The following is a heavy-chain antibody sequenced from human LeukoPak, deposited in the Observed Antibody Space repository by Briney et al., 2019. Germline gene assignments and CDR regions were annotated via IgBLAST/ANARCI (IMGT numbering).Heavy chain of an antibody. CDR2: ISYDGSNE. Sequence: PGGSLRLSCAASGFTFSSYVMHWVRQAPGKGLEWVAIISYDGSNEYYADSVRGRFTISRDNSKNTLYLQMDSLRAEDTAVYYCAKGGYYYMDVWGKGTTVTVSS. V-gene: IGHV3-30*04. CDR3: AKGGYYYMDV. J-gene: IGHJ6*03. CDR1: GFTFSSYV. D-gene: IGHD3-16*01.